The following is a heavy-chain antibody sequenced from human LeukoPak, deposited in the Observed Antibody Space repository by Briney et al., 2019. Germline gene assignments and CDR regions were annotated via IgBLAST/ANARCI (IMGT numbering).Heavy chain of an antibody. CDR3: SKAALSGGSYDY. V-gene: IGHV3-23*01. D-gene: IGHD1-26*01. CDR1: GFTFSSYA. Sequence: GGSLRLSCAASGFTFSSYAMSWVRQAPGKGLEWVSAISGSGGSTYYADSVKGRFTISRDNSMNTLYLQMNSLRAEDTAVYYCSKAALSGGSYDYWGQGTLVTVSS. CDR2: ISGSGGST. J-gene: IGHJ4*02.